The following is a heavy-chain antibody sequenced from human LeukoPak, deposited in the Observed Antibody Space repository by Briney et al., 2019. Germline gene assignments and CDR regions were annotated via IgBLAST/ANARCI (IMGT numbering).Heavy chain of an antibody. V-gene: IGHV1-46*01. CDR1: GYTFSSYY. CDR3: ARQSVRPGASPLFDY. J-gene: IGHJ4*02. Sequence: GASVKVSFKASGYTFSSYYMHWVRQAPGQGLEWMGIINPSGGSTTYAQKFQGRVTVTSDTSTSTGYMELSSLRSEDTAVYYCARQSVRPGASPLFDYWGQGTLVTVSS. CDR2: INPSGGST. D-gene: IGHD1-14*01.